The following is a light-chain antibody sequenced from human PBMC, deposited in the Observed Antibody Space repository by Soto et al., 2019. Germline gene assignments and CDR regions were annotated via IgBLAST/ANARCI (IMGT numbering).Light chain of an antibody. V-gene: IGKV3-11*01. CDR1: QSVGSN. Sequence: EIVMTQSPATLSVSPGERATLSFRASQSVGSNLAWYQQKPGQAPRLLIYDASNRATGIPARFSGSGSGTDFTLTISSLEPEDFAVYYCQQRSNWPITFGQGTRLEIK. J-gene: IGKJ5*01. CDR2: DAS. CDR3: QQRSNWPIT.